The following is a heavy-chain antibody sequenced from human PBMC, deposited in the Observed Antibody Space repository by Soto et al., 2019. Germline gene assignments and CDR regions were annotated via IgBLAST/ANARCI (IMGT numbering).Heavy chain of an antibody. CDR1: GFTFTRYR. Sequence: GGSLRLSCAASGFTFTRYRMNWVRQAPGKGLEWVSSISSTTNYIYYGDSMKGRFTLSRDNGKNSLYLEIHSLRAEDTAVYYCARESEDLTSNFDYWGQGTLVTVSS. CDR3: ARESEDLTSNFDY. CDR2: ISSTTNYI. V-gene: IGHV3-21*06. J-gene: IGHJ4*02.